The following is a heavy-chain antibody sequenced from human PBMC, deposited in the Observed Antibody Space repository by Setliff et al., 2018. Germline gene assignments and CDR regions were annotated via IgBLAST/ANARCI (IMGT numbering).Heavy chain of an antibody. D-gene: IGHD2-15*01. CDR1: DDSTRNNNYF. J-gene: IGHJ4*02. Sequence: SETLSLTCAVSDDSTRNNNYFWARIRQPPGKGLEWIGFMYHNGDTHYNPSLKGRVSLSVDTSKRQVSLKLNTATAADTAVYYCARGTYANSWARFDFWGRGALVTVSS. V-gene: IGHV4-30-4*08. CDR3: ARGTYANSWARFDF. CDR2: MYHNGDT.